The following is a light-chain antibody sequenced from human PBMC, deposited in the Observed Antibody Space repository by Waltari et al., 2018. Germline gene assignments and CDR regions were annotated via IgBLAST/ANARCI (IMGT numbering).Light chain of an antibody. J-gene: IGKJ1*01. CDR2: QAS. V-gene: IGKV1-5*03. Sequence: DIQMTQSPSTLSASVGDRITITCRASQSISTWLAWYRQEPGKAPTLLIYQASTLQNGVPSRFSGSGSGTEFTLTISSLQPDDFVTYYCQQYSSYWTFGQGTKVEIK. CDR3: QQYSSYWT. CDR1: QSISTW.